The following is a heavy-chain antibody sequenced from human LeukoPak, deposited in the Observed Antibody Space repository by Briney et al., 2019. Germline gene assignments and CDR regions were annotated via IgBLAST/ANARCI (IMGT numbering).Heavy chain of an antibody. CDR2: IIPIFGTA. J-gene: IGHJ3*02. Sequence: ASVKVSCKASGGTFSSYAISWVRKAPGQGLEGLGRIIPIFGTANYAQKFQGRVTITTDESTSTAYMELSSLRSEDTAVYYCARTVVGATTDDAFDIWGQGTMVTVSS. CDR3: ARTVVGATTDDAFDI. D-gene: IGHD1-26*01. V-gene: IGHV1-69*05. CDR1: GGTFSSYA.